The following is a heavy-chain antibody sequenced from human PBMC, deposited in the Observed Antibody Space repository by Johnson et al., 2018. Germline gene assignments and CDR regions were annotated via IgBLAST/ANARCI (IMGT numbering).Heavy chain of an antibody. Sequence: QVQLVQSGGGVVQPGRSLRLSCAASGFTFSSYGMHWVRQAPGKGLEWVAVIWYDGSNKYYADSVKGRFTISRDNSKNTLYLQMNSLRDEDTAVYYCARVGGGYGDHESGMDVWGQGTTVTVSS. D-gene: IGHD4-17*01. CDR1: GFTFSSYG. CDR2: IWYDGSNK. J-gene: IGHJ6*02. V-gene: IGHV3-33*01. CDR3: ARVGGGYGDHESGMDV.